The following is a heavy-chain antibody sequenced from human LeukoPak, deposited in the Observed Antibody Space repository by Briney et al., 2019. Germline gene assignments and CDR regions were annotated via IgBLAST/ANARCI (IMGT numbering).Heavy chain of an antibody. CDR1: GYSFTTYW. CDR3: ARLGGDTYYFGSGSYPNWYFDL. CDR2: IYPDDSDT. D-gene: IGHD3-10*01. V-gene: IGHV5-51*01. J-gene: IGHJ2*01. Sequence: GESLKISCKASGYSFTTYWIGWVRQVPGKGLECMGIIYPDDSDTTYSPSFQGQVTISADKSFSTAYLQWSSLKASDTAIYYCARLGGDTYYFGSGSYPNWYFDLWGRGTLVTVSS.